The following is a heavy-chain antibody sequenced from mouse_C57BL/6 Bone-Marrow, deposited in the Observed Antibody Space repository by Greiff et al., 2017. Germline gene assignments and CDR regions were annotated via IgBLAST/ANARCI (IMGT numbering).Heavy chain of an antibody. V-gene: IGHV1-55*01. J-gene: IGHJ1*03. D-gene: IGHD1-1*01. Sequence: VKLQQPGAELVKPGASVKMSCKASGYTFTSYWITWVKQRPGQGLEWIGDIYPGSGSTNYNEKFKSKATLTVDTSSSTAYMQLSSLTSEDSAVYYCALYYYGSSYGYFDVWGTGTTVTVSS. CDR2: IYPGSGST. CDR1: GYTFTSYW. CDR3: ALYYYGSSYGYFDV.